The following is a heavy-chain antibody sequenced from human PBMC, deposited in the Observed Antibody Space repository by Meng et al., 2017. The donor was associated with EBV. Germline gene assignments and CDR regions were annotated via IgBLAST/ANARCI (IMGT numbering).Heavy chain of an antibody. V-gene: IGHV1-69*01. CDR1: GGPFISYA. CDR3: ASESGRGYTPDY. CDR2: FLPRLGAP. J-gene: IGHJ4*02. D-gene: IGHD3-10*01. Sequence: QGRVAQSGAGVKKPGSSVKFSCKTSGGPFISYAISWVRQAPGQGLEWLGGFLPRLGAPNYAQKFHGRVKITADESTSTHYMDLSSLRSEDTAIYYCASESGRGYTPDYWGQGTLVTVSS.